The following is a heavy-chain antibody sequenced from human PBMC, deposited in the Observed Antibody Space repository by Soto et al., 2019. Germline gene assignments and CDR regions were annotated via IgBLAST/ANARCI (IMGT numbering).Heavy chain of an antibody. D-gene: IGHD3-10*01. CDR1: GGTFGNYA. V-gene: IGHV1-69*01. CDR2: ISPMFHKA. CDR3: AREVGVDTPVFGA. J-gene: IGHJ4*02. Sequence: QLQLVQSGTEVKKPGSSVTVSCKASGGTFGNYAINWLRQAPGQGLQWMGDISPMFHKANYEQTFQGRVSSTADESTNTVYIELSSLRSEDTALYYCAREVGVDTPVFGAGGQGTLVTVSS.